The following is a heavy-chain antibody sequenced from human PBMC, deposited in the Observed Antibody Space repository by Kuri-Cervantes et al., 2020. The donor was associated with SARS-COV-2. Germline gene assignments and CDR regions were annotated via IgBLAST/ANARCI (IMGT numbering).Heavy chain of an antibody. CDR2: ISSSSSYI. Sequence: GESLKISCAASGFTFSSYSMNWVRQAPGKGLEWVSSISSSSSYIYYADSVKGRFTISRDNAKNSLYLQMNSLRAEDTAVYYCARRLKDGPPDYWGQGTLVTVSS. J-gene: IGHJ4*02. CDR1: GFTFSSYS. CDR3: ARRLKDGPPDY. V-gene: IGHV3-21*04.